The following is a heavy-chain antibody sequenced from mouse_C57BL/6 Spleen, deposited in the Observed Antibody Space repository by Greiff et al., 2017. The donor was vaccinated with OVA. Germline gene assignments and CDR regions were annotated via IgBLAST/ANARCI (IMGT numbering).Heavy chain of an antibody. CDR3: TRKRGRDYFDD. J-gene: IGHJ2*01. V-gene: IGHV1-15*01. Sequence: QVHVKQSGAELVRPGASVTLSCKASGYTFTDYEMHWVKQTPLHGLEWIGAIDPETGGTAYNQKFKGKAILTADKSSSTAYMALRSLTSEDSAVYYCTRKRGRDYFDDWGQGTTLTVSS. CDR2: IDPETGGT. CDR1: GYTFTDYE. D-gene: IGHD3-3*01.